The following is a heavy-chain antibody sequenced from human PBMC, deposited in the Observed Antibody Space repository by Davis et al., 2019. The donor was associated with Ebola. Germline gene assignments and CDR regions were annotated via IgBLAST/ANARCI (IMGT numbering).Heavy chain of an antibody. CDR1: GAPITTTSYF. V-gene: IGHV4-39*01. J-gene: IGHJ4*02. CDR3: ARALLRSFDS. CDR2: IYYSGST. Sequence: SETLSLTCTVYGAPITTTSYFCGWFRKPPGKGLECIGTIYYSGSTYYNLYLKSRVTISVDTSKNQFSLTLSSVTATDTAVYYWARALLRSFDSWGQGTLVTVSS.